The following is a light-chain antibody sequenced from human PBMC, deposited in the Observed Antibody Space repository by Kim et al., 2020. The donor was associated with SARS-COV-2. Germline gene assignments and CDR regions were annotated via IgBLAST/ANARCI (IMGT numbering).Light chain of an antibody. J-gene: IGKJ5*01. CDR2: AAS. CDR1: QNINND. V-gene: IGKV1-17*01. CDR3: QQHTTSPLT. Sequence: ASVGDRVTITCRASQNINNDLSWYQQKPGTAPKLLIYAASSLQSGVPSRFSGSGSGTEFTLTISSLQPEDFATYYCQQHTTSPLTFGGGTRVDIK.